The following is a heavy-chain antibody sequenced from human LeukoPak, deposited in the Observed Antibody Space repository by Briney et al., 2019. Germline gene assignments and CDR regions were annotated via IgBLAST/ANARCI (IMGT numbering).Heavy chain of an antibody. V-gene: IGHV3-21*01. CDR3: ARGVIGSGPGFGWERAYWYFDL. CDR2: ISSSSSYI. J-gene: IGHJ2*01. Sequence: PGGSLRLSCAASGFTFSSYSMNWVRQAPGKGLEWVSSISSSSSYIYYADSVKGRFTISRDNAKNSLYLQMNSLRAEDTAVYYCARGVIGSGPGFGWERAYWYFDLWGRGTLVTVSS. CDR1: GFTFSSYS. D-gene: IGHD6-19*01.